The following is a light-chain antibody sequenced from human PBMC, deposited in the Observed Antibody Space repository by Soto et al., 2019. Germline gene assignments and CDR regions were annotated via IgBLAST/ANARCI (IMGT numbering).Light chain of an antibody. CDR1: SSDVGGHNY. J-gene: IGLJ3*02. V-gene: IGLV2-14*01. CDR2: EVR. Sequence: QAVVTQPASVSGSPGQSITISCTGTSSDVGGHNYVSWYQQHPGTAPKLLIYEVRVRPSGVSIRFSGSKSANTASLTISGLQAEDEADYYFSSSTTPSTLRVFGVGTKLTVL. CDR3: SSSTTPSTLRV.